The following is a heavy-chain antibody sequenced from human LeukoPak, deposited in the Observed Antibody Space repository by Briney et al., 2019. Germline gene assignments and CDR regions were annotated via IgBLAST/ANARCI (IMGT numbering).Heavy chain of an antibody. CDR3: MRGFSD. V-gene: IGHV3-66*01. J-gene: IGHJ4*02. CDR1: GFTFSSYA. CDR2: IYTGGST. Sequence: GGSLRLSCAASGFTFSSYAMSWVRQAPGKGLEWVSVIYTGGSTYYADSVNGRFTISRDNSMNTLYLQMNSLRAEDTAVYYCMRGFSDWGQGTLVTVSS.